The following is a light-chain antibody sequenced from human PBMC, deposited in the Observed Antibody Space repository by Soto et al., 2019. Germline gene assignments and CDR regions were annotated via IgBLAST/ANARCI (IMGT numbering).Light chain of an antibody. J-gene: IGKJ4*01. CDR2: DAS. CDR1: QSVNSY. V-gene: IGKV3-11*01. CDR3: QQRSNWPPLT. Sequence: EIVLTQSPATLSLSPGERATLSCRASQSVNSYLAWYQQKPGQAPRLRLYDASTRATGIPARFSGSGSGTDFTLTISSLEPEDFAVYYCQQRSNWPPLTFGGGTKVEIK.